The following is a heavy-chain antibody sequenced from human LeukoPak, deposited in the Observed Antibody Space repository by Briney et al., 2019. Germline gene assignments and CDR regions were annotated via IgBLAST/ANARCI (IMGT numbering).Heavy chain of an antibody. CDR3: ARDISDSSGYLRD. V-gene: IGHV3-30*03. J-gene: IGHJ4*02. Sequence: GGSLRLSCAASGFTFSSYGTPWVRQAPGKGLEWVAVISYDGSNKYYADSVKGRFTISRDNSKNTLYLQMNSLRAEDTAVYYCARDISDSSGYLRDWGQGTLVTVSS. CDR1: GFTFSSYG. CDR2: ISYDGSNK. D-gene: IGHD3-22*01.